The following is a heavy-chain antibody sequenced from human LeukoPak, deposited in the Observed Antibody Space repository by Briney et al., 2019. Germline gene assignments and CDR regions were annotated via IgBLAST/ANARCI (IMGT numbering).Heavy chain of an antibody. Sequence: GGSLRLSCAASGFTSSSYAMSWVRQAPGKGLEWVSAISGSGGSTYYADSVKGRFTISRDNSKNTLYLQMNSLRAEDTAVYYCAKGEGYYYGMDVWGQGTTVTVSS. CDR2: ISGSGGST. V-gene: IGHV3-23*01. J-gene: IGHJ6*02. CDR3: AKGEGYYYGMDV. CDR1: GFTSSSYA. D-gene: IGHD1-26*01.